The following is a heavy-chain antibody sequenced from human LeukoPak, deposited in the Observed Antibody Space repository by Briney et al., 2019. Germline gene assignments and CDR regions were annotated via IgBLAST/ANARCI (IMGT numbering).Heavy chain of an antibody. V-gene: IGHV3-21*01. CDR3: ARGRGLPGPLDY. Sequence: GGSLRLSCAAPGFTFSSYSMNSVRQAPGRGLERVSCISSSSSHIYYAAAVKGRFTISRDNAKNSLYLQMNSLRAEDTAVYYCARGRGLPGPLDYWGQGTLVTVSS. CDR1: GFTFSSYS. D-gene: IGHD3-10*01. J-gene: IGHJ4*02. CDR2: ISSSSSHI.